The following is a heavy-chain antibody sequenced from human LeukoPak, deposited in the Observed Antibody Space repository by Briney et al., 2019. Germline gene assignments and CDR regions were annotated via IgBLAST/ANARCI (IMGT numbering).Heavy chain of an antibody. CDR1: GFTFSSYG. V-gene: IGHV3-23*01. CDR3: AKGHCGGDCYSGVKGYDY. D-gene: IGHD2-21*02. CDR2: ISGSGGST. J-gene: IGHJ4*02. Sequence: GGSLRLSCAASGFTFSSYGMSWVRQAPGKGLEWVSAISGSGGSTYYADSVKGRFTISRDNSKNTLYLQMNSLRAEDTAVYYCAKGHCGGDCYSGVKGYDYWGQGTLVTVSS.